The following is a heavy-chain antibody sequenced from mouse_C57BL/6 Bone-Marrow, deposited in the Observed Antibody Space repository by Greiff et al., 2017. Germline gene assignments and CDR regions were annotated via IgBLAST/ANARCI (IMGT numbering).Heavy chain of an antibody. Sequence: QVQLQQPGAELVKPGASVQLSCKASGYTFTSYWLHWVKQRPGRGLEWIGRIDPNSGGTKYNEKFKSKATLTVDKPSSTAYMQLSSLTSEYSAVYYCAGSLFYGGSYGYYAMDYWGQGTSVTVSS. CDR3: AGSLFYGGSYGYYAMDY. D-gene: IGHD1-1*01. CDR2: IDPNSGGT. V-gene: IGHV1-72*01. J-gene: IGHJ4*01. CDR1: GYTFTSYW.